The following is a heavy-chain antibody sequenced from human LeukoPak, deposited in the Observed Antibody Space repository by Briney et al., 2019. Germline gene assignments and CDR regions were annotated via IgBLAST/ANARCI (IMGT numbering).Heavy chain of an antibody. Sequence: ASVKVSCKASGYTFTGYYMHWVRQAPGQGLAWMGWINPNSGGTNYAQKFQGRVTMTRDTSISTAYMELSRLRSDDTAVYYCARGKSIRFLEWSRRLNYYYYGMDVWGQGPTVTVSS. V-gene: IGHV1-2*02. CDR2: INPNSGGT. CDR1: GYTFTGYY. J-gene: IGHJ6*02. D-gene: IGHD3-3*01. CDR3: ARGKSIRFLEWSRRLNYYYYGMDV.